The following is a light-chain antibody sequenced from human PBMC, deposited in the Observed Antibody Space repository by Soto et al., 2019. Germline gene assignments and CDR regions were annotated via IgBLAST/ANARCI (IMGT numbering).Light chain of an antibody. CDR1: SSDVGGYKF. V-gene: IGLV2-14*01. CDR3: SSYTSSSTLV. CDR2: EVS. J-gene: IGLJ2*01. Sequence: QSALTQPASVSGPPGQSITIPCTGTSSDVGGYKFVSWYQQHPRKAPKLIIYEVSNRPSGVSNRFSGSKSGNTASLTISGLQAEDEADYYCSSYTSSSTLVFGGGTKLTVL.